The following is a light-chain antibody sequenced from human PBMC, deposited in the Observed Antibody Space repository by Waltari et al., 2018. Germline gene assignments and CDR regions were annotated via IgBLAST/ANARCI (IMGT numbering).Light chain of an antibody. CDR1: SSDVGVHNY. CDR3: SSYTTSNTWV. CDR2: AVN. V-gene: IGLV2-14*03. J-gene: IGLJ3*02. Sequence: QSALTQPASVSGSPGQSITISCTGTSSDVGVHNYVSWYQQHPGKAPKLMIYAVNKGPSGCAHGFSGSRSGNTASLTISGLQAEDEADYYCSSYTTSNTWVFGGGTKLTVL.